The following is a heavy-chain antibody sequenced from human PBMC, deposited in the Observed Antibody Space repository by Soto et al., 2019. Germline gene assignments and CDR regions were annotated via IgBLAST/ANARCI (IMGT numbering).Heavy chain of an antibody. J-gene: IGHJ6*04. Sequence: SETLSLTCAVSSGSISSSNWWSWVRQPPGKGLEWIGEIYHSGSTNYNPSLKSRVTISVDKSKNQFSLKLSSVTAADTAVYYCVRDRYCGGGSCCTLGVWGKRTTVTVSS. D-gene: IGHD2-15*01. V-gene: IGHV4-4*02. CDR3: VRDRYCGGGSCCTLGV. CDR1: SGSISSSNW. CDR2: IYHSGST.